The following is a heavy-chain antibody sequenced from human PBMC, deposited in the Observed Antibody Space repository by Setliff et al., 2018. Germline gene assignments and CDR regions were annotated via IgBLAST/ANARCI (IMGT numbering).Heavy chain of an antibody. D-gene: IGHD3-16*01. Sequence: SETLSLTCTVSGASITNINYYWGLTRQPPGKGLEWIGSIFYSGRTFYNPSLKSRVTISVDTSKNQFSLTLSSVTAADTAVYYRARLPNYVWGSPVDYWGQGTLVTVSS. CDR2: IFYSGRT. V-gene: IGHV4-39*01. CDR1: GASITNINYY. J-gene: IGHJ4*02. CDR3: ARLPNYVWGSPVDY.